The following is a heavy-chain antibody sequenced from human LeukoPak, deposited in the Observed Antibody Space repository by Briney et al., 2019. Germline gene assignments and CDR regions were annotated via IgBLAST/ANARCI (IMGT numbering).Heavy chain of an antibody. CDR2: ISYDGSNK. CDR3: ARDPPGRWLGFDY. D-gene: IGHD6-19*01. CDR1: GFTFSSYA. J-gene: IGHJ4*02. Sequence: GGSLRLSCAASGFTFSSYAMHWVRQAPGKGLEWVAVISYDGSNKYYADSVKGRFTISRDNSKNTLYLQMNSLGAEDTAVYYCARDPPGRWLGFDYWGQGTLVTVSS. V-gene: IGHV3-30-3*01.